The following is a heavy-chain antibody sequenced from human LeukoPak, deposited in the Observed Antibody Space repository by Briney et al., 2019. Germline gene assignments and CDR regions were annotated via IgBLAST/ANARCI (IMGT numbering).Heavy chain of an antibody. CDR2: IYYSGST. CDR3: ARAGLGNMDV. V-gene: IGHV4-59*08. J-gene: IGHJ6*02. CDR1: GGSISSYY. Sequence: SETLSLTCTVSGGSISSYYWSWIRQPPGKGLEWIGYIYYSGSTNYNPSLKSRVTISVDTSKNQFSLKLSSVTAADTAVYYCARAGLGNMDVWSQGTTVTVSS. D-gene: IGHD3-16*01.